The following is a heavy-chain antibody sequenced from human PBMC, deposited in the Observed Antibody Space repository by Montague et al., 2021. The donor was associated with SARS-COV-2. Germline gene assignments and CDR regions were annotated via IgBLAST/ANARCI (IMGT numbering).Heavy chain of an antibody. CDR1: GGLSNTDPSNSDF. D-gene: IGHD5-18*01. Sequence: SETLSLTCTVSGGLSNTDPSNSDFWSWIRQPPGKGLEWIGNIYYSGSTYYNPSLKSRVTISVDTSKNQFSLKLSSVTAADTAVYYCAGVRIQIWSGRWFDPWGQGTLVTVSS. J-gene: IGHJ5*02. V-gene: IGHV4-39*01. CDR2: IYYSGST. CDR3: AGVRIQIWSGRWFDP.